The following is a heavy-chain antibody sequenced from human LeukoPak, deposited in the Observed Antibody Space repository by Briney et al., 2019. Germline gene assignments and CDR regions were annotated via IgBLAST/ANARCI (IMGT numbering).Heavy chain of an antibody. CDR2: ISSSGSTI. D-gene: IGHD3-22*01. Sequence: GGSLRLSCAASGLTFSDSYMSWIRQAPGKGLEWVPYISSSGSTIYYADSVKGRFTISRDNAKNSLYLQMNSLRAEDTAVYFCARDNYDNNYWGQGTLVTVSS. CDR1: GLTFSDSY. CDR3: ARDNYDNNY. V-gene: IGHV3-11*04. J-gene: IGHJ4*02.